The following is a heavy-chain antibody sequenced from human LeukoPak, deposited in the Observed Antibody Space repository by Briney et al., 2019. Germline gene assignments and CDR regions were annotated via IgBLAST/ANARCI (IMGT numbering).Heavy chain of an antibody. CDR1: GGSISSSSYY. V-gene: IGHV4-39*01. Sequence: SETLSLTCTVSGGSISSSSYYRGWIRQPPGKGLEWIGSIYYSGSTYHNPSLKSRVTISVDTSKNQFSLKLSSVTAADTAVYYCARLPRLTPIDYWGQGTLVTVSS. J-gene: IGHJ4*02. CDR3: ARLPRLTPIDY. CDR2: IYYSGST.